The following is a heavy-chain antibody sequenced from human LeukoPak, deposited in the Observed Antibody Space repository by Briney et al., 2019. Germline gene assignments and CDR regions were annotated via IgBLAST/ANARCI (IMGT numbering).Heavy chain of an antibody. CDR1: GYTFTSYD. D-gene: IGHD3-10*01. CDR3: ARVRRVQYYGSGSFNY. J-gene: IGHJ4*02. CDR2: MNPNSGNT. V-gene: IGHV1-8*01. Sequence: ASVKVSCKASGYTFTSYDINWVRQATGRGLEWMGWMNPNSGNTGYAQKFQGRVTMTRNTSISTAYMELSSLRSEDTAVYYCARVRRVQYYGSGSFNYWGQGTLVTVSS.